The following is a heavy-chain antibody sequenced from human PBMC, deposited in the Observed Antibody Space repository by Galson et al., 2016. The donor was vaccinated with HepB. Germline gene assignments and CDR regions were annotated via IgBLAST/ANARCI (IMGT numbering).Heavy chain of an antibody. Sequence: SLRLSCAASGFTFSSYAMVWVRQAPGKGLEWISAISGSDGRTYYEDSVKGRFTISRDHSKNTLFLQMNSLRDEDTAVYFCARAAGDYGNDGFPNFDYWGQGSLVTVSS. CDR3: ARAAGDYGNDGFPNFDY. D-gene: IGHD4-17*01. J-gene: IGHJ4*02. CDR2: ISGSDGRT. V-gene: IGHV3-23*01. CDR1: GFTFSSYA.